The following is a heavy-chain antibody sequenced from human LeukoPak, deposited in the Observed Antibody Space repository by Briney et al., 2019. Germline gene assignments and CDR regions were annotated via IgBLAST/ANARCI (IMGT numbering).Heavy chain of an antibody. D-gene: IGHD6-19*01. J-gene: IGHJ4*02. CDR1: GGSFSGYY. CDR2: INHSGST. CDR3: ARGDSKQWLVRGGGNYFDY. Sequence: SETLSLTCAVYGGSFSGYYWSWIRQPPGKGLEWIGEINHSGSTNYNPSLKSRVTISVDTSKNQFSLKLSSVTAADTAVYYCARGDSKQWLVRGGGNYFDYWGRGTLVTVSS. V-gene: IGHV4-34*01.